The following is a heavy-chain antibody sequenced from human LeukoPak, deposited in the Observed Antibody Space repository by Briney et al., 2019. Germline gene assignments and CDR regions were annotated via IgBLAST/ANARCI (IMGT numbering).Heavy chain of an antibody. V-gene: IGHV3-11*06. CDR2: ISSSSSYT. CDR1: GFTFSDYD. J-gene: IGHJ4*02. Sequence: GGSLRLSCAASGFTFSDYDMSWIRQAPGKGLEWVSYISSSSSYTNYADSVKGRFTISRDNAKNSLYLQMNSLRAEDTAVYYCARTPYYGSGSYHFDYWGQGTLVTVSS. CDR3: ARTPYYGSGSYHFDY. D-gene: IGHD3-10*01.